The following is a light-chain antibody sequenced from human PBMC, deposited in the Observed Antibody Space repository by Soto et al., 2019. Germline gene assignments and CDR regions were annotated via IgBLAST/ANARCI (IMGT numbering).Light chain of an antibody. J-gene: IGKJ1*01. V-gene: IGKV1-5*03. CDR1: QSISNW. Sequence: DVRMSVVQAKRAGSGGGRVISTCRASQSISNWLAWYQQKPGKAPNLLIYKASSLKSGVPSRFSGSGSGTEFTLPIRSLQPDAFPTYECQQSATYWTFGEGTKVDIK. CDR2: KAS. CDR3: QQSATYWT.